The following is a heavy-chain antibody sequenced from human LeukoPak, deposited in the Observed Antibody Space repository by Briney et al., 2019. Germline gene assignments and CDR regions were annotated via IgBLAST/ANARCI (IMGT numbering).Heavy chain of an antibody. V-gene: IGHV4-39*01. D-gene: IGHD1-26*01. J-gene: IGHJ4*02. CDR2: IYYSGST. Sequence: SETLSLTCTVSGGSISSSSYYWGWIRQPPGKGLEWIGSIYYSGSTYYNPSLKSRVPISVDTSKNQFSLKLSSVTAADTTVYYCASGATTLDYWGQGTLVTVSS. CDR1: GGSISSSSYY. CDR3: ASGATTLDY.